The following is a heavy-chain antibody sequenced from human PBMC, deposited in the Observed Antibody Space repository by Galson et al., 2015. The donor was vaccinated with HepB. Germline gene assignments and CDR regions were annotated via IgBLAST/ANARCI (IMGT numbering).Heavy chain of an antibody. CDR2: INTNDGNP. CDR3: GRGNYGSGSYQGAFDI. Sequence: SVKVSCKASGYSFTYYPMNWVRQAPGQGLEWMGWINTNDGNPTYAQGLTGRFVFSLDTSVSTAYLQISGLKSEDSAVYYCGRGNYGSGSYQGAFDIWGQGTTVTVSS. D-gene: IGHD3-10*01. CDR1: GYSFTYYP. V-gene: IGHV7-4-1*02. J-gene: IGHJ3*02.